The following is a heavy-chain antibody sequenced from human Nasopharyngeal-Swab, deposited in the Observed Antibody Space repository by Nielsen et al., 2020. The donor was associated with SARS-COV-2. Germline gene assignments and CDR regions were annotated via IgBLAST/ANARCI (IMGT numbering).Heavy chain of an antibody. V-gene: IGHV3-74*03. CDR2: VSTDGST. CDR3: VRGSRDWRGADY. J-gene: IGHJ4*02. Sequence: GASLNISCAASGFTFSNYWMHWVRQVPGGGLVWVSRVSTDGSTSYADPVKGRFTISRDNAKNTLYLQMDSLRAEDTAVYYCVRGSRDWRGADYWGQGTLVTVSS. CDR1: GFTFSNYW. D-gene: IGHD3/OR15-3a*01.